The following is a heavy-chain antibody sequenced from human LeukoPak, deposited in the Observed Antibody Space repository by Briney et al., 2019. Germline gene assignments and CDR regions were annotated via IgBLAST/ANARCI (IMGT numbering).Heavy chain of an antibody. CDR2: ISAYNGNT. D-gene: IGHD6-13*01. CDR3: ARDPSLYSSSWYDFDY. Sequence: ASVTVSFTASGGTFTIYAISWVRQAPGQGLEWMGWISAYNGNTNYAQNLQGRVTTTTDTTTSTPYMELRSPRSAATAVYYCARDPSLYSSSWYDFDYWGQGTLVTVSS. CDR1: GGTFTIYA. J-gene: IGHJ4*02. V-gene: IGHV1-18*01.